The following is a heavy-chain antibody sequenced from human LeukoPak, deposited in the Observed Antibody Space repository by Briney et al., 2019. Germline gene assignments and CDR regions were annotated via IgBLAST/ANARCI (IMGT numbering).Heavy chain of an antibody. Sequence: PGGSLRLSCAASGFSFSSFGMNWVRQAPGKGLEWVSSISSGTTYIYYADSVKGRFTISRDNAKNSLYLQMYSLRAEDTAVYYCAREADRFGMDVWGQGTTVTVSS. CDR2: ISSGTTYI. CDR3: AREADRFGMDV. J-gene: IGHJ6*02. CDR1: GFSFSSFG. V-gene: IGHV3-21*01.